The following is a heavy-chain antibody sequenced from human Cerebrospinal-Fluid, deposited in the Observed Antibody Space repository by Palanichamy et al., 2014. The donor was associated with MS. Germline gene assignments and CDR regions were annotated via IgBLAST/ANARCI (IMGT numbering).Heavy chain of an antibody. CDR3: AREGSTTYYTY. CDR2: IYRSGST. Sequence: QVQLQESGPGLVKPSETLSLTCTVSGYSISSGYYWGWIRQPPGKGLEWIGNIYRSGSTYYTPSLKSRVTISVDTSKNQISLKLSSVTAADTALYYCAREGSTTYYTYWGHGTLVTVSS. CDR1: GYSISSGYY. D-gene: IGHD2/OR15-2a*01. J-gene: IGHJ4*01. V-gene: IGHV4-38-2*02.